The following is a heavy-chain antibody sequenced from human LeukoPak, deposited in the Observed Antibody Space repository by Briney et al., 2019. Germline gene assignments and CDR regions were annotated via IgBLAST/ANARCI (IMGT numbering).Heavy chain of an antibody. J-gene: IGHJ6*02. Sequence: ASVKVSCKASGYTFTSYGISWVRQAPGQGLEWMGWISAYNGNTNYAQKLQGRVTMTTDTSTSTAYMELRSLRSDDTAVYYCARVRGDEVLPPGLKYYYGMDVWGQGTMVTVSS. CDR1: GYTFTSYG. CDR3: ARVRGDEVLPPGLKYYYGMDV. CDR2: ISAYNGNT. V-gene: IGHV1-18*01. D-gene: IGHD3-10*01.